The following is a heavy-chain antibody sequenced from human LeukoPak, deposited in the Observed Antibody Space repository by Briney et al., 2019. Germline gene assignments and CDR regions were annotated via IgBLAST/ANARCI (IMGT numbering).Heavy chain of an antibody. Sequence: ASVTVSCKASGYISTDYYIHWVRQAPGQGLEWMGWINPNSGGTKYSQKFQDRVTMTSDTSISTAYMELSRLRSDDTAVYYCARDHNWGFFNYWGQGAMVTVSS. CDR1: GYISTDYY. CDR2: INPNSGGT. V-gene: IGHV1-2*02. J-gene: IGHJ4*02. D-gene: IGHD3-16*01. CDR3: ARDHNWGFFNY.